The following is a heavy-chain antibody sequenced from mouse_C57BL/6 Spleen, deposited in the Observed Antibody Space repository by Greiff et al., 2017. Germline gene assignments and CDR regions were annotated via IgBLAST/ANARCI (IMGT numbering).Heavy chain of an antibody. V-gene: IGHV1-59*01. CDR1: GYTFTSYW. Sequence: VQLQQSGAELVRPGTSVKLSCKASGYTFTSYWMHWVKQRPGQGLEWIGVIDPSDSYTNYNQKFKGKATLTVDTSSSTAYMQLSSLTSEDSAVYYCARRYYGSTFDYWGQGTTLTVSS. J-gene: IGHJ2*01. CDR3: ARRYYGSTFDY. D-gene: IGHD1-1*01. CDR2: IDPSDSYT.